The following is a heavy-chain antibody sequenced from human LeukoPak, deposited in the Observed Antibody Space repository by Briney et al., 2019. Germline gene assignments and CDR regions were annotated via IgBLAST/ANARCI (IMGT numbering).Heavy chain of an antibody. J-gene: IGHJ4*02. CDR2: IYSGGST. CDR1: GFTVSSNY. D-gene: IGHD1-26*01. Sequence: GGSLRLSCAASGFTVSSNYMSWVRQAPGKGLEWVSVIYSGGSTYYADSVKGRFTISRDNSNNTLYLQINSLRAEDTAVYYCARGTSGTFKSFDYWGQGTLVAVSS. CDR3: ARGTSGTFKSFDY. V-gene: IGHV3-53*01.